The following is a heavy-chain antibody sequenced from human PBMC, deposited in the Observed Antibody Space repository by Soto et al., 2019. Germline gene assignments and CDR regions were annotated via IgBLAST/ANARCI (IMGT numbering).Heavy chain of an antibody. CDR1: GYTFTSYG. D-gene: IGHD4-17*01. V-gene: IGHV1-18*01. Sequence: ASVKVSCKASGYTFTSYGISWVRQAPGQGLEWMGWISAYNGNTNYAQKLQGRVTMTTDTSTSTAYMELRSLRSHDTAVYYCARDTPPPYGDYGYYYYMDVWGKGTTVTVSS. J-gene: IGHJ6*03. CDR3: ARDTPPPYGDYGYYYYMDV. CDR2: ISAYNGNT.